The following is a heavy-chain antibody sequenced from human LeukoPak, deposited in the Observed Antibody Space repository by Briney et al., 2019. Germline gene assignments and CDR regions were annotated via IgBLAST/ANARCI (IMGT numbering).Heavy chain of an antibody. V-gene: IGHV3-53*01. D-gene: IGHD6-13*01. Sequence: GGSLRLSCAASGFTVSSNYMSWVRQAPGKGLEWVSVIYSGGSTYYADSVKGRFTISRDNSKNTLYLQMNSLRAEDTAVYYCARERQLVRTLDYWGQGTLVTVSS. J-gene: IGHJ4*02. CDR3: ARERQLVRTLDY. CDR1: GFTVSSNY. CDR2: IYSGGST.